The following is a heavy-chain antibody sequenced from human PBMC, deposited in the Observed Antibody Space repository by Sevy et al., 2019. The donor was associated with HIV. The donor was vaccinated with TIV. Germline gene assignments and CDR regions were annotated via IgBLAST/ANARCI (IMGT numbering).Heavy chain of an antibody. Sequence: SETLSLTCAVYGGSFSGYYWSWIRQPPGKGLEWIGEINHSGSTNYNPSLKSRVTISVDTSKNQFSLKLSSVTAADTAVYDCARLGLAVAGDYWGQGTLVTVSS. J-gene: IGHJ4*02. CDR1: GGSFSGYY. D-gene: IGHD6-19*01. V-gene: IGHV4-34*01. CDR2: INHSGST. CDR3: ARLGLAVAGDY.